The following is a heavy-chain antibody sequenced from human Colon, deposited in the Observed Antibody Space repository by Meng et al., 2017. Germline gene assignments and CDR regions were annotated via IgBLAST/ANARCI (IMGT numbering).Heavy chain of an antibody. D-gene: IGHD3-10*01. CDR1: GGSVSSGSYY. Sequence: QVQLQEPGPGLVRPSETLSLTCTVSGGSVSSGSYYWSWIRQPPGKGLEWIGYVYYDGTTNYNPFLESRLTMSIDTSKNQFSLKLSSVTAADTAVYYCARDWGSGTPYWGQGTLVTVSS. CDR2: VYYDGTT. CDR3: ARDWGSGTPY. V-gene: IGHV4-61*01. J-gene: IGHJ4*02.